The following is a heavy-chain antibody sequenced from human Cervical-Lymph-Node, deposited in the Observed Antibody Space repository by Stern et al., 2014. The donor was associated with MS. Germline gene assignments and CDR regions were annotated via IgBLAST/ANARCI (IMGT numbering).Heavy chain of an antibody. CDR2: GSPLLGNA. CDR3: AKERGNTYGFDL. D-gene: IGHD5-18*01. CDR1: GGTLLSYG. J-gene: IGHJ5*02. V-gene: IGHV1-69*12. Sequence: QVPLVQSGPAVKKPGSPVKVSCTASGGTLLSYGISWMRQGHGQGPERMGRGSPLLGNAKNEEQWQGRGTMTEDEYTRQSDMEPSSLRSDDAAVYFCAKERGNTYGFDLWGQGTLVTV.